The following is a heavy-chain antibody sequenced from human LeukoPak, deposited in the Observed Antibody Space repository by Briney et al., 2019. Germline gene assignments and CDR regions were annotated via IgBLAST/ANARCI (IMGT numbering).Heavy chain of an antibody. D-gene: IGHD3-3*01. CDR3: ARGGAHHYDFWSGYFEPPGEYYYMDV. CDR2: IYTSGSS. Sequence: SETLSLTCTVSGGSISSYYWSWIRQPAGKGLEWIGRIYTSGSSNDNPSLKGRVTMSVATSKNQFSLTLSSVTAADTAVYYCARGGAHHYDFWSGYFEPPGEYYYMDVWGKGTTVPVSS. CDR1: GGSISSYY. J-gene: IGHJ6*03. V-gene: IGHV4-4*07.